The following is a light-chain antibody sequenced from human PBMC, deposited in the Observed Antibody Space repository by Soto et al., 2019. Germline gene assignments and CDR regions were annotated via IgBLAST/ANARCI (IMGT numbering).Light chain of an antibody. CDR1: QGISNY. CDR3: QKYNSAPRT. V-gene: IGKV1-27*01. J-gene: IGKJ2*02. CDR2: AAS. Sequence: DIQMTQSPSSLSASVGDRVTITCRASQGISNYLAWYQQKPGKVPKLLIYAASTLQSGRPSRFSGSGSGTDFTLTISCLQPEEVATSSCQKYNSAPRTFGEGTKLEIK.